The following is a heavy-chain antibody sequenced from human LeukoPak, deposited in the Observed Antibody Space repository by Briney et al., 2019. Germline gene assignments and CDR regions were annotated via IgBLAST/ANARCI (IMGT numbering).Heavy chain of an antibody. Sequence: PGGSLRLSCAASGFTFSSYAMSWVRQAPGKGLEWVSAISGSGGSTYYADSVKGRLTISRDNSKNSLYLQMNSLRAEDTAVYYCARDMGDTHHYYYGMDVWGLGTLVTVSS. CDR1: GFTFSSYA. V-gene: IGHV3-23*01. J-gene: IGHJ6*02. D-gene: IGHD1-26*01. CDR2: ISGSGGST. CDR3: ARDMGDTHHYYYGMDV.